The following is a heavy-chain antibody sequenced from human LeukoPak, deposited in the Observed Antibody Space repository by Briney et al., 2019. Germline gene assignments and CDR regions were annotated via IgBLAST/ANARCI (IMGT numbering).Heavy chain of an antibody. CDR2: IYYSGST. Sequence: SETLSLTCTVSGGSISSYYWSWIRQPPGKGLEWIGYIYYSGSTNYNPSLKSRVTISVDTSKNQFSLKLSSVTAADTAVYYCARETEDSYGYNAFDIWGQGTMVTVSS. D-gene: IGHD5-18*01. CDR1: GGSISSYY. V-gene: IGHV4-59*01. CDR3: ARETEDSYGYNAFDI. J-gene: IGHJ3*02.